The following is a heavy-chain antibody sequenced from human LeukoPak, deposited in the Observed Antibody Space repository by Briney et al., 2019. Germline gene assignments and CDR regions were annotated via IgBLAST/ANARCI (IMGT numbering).Heavy chain of an antibody. CDR1: GGSISSSSYY. CDR2: IYYSGST. D-gene: IGHD3-22*01. Sequence: SETLSLTCTVSGGSISSSSYYWGWICQPPGKGLEWIGSIYYSGSTYYNPSLKSRVTISVDTSKNQFSLKLSSVTAADTAVYYCARRDSSGYYGPLNWFGPWGQGTLVTVSS. CDR3: ARRDSSGYYGPLNWFGP. J-gene: IGHJ5*02. V-gene: IGHV4-39*01.